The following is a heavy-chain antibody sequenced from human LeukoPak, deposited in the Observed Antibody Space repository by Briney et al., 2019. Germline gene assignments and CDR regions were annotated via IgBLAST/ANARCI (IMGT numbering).Heavy chain of an antibody. CDR2: IYYIGST. Sequence: SDTLSLTCTDSGGSLSSGSHYWRWLRQPPGRGLEWLGHIYYIGSTNYNPSLKSRVTISVDTSKNQFSLKLSSVTAADTAVYHCAREYSYAYFDYWGQGTLVTVSS. V-gene: IGHV4-61*01. CDR1: GGSLSSGSHY. J-gene: IGHJ4*02. D-gene: IGHD5-18*01. CDR3: AREYSYAYFDY.